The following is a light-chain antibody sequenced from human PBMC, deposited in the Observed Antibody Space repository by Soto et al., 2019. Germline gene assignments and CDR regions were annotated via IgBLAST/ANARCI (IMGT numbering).Light chain of an antibody. J-gene: IGKJ1*01. CDR1: QNINSN. CDR2: RAS. V-gene: IGKV3-20*01. Sequence: IVRTQSPATLSLSPGERVTLPCRASQNINSNVAWYQHKPGQAPRLLMFRASIRATGFPARCSGSGSGTDFNITIIRLEPEDFEVYYCQQYGSSPRTFGQGTKVYIK. CDR3: QQYGSSPRT.